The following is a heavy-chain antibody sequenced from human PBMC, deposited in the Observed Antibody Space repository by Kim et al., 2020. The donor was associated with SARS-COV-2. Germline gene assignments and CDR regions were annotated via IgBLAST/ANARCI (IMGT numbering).Heavy chain of an antibody. CDR3: AREYSSSSADY. CDR2: T. Sequence: TYHDPSLQGRVTISGDTSKNHFSLKLSSVPAADTAVYYCAREYSSSSADYWGQGTLVTVSS. V-gene: IGHV4-39*02. J-gene: IGHJ4*02. D-gene: IGHD6-6*01.